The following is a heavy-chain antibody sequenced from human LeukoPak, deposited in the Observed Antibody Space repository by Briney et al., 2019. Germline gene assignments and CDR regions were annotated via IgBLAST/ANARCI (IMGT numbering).Heavy chain of an antibody. D-gene: IGHD2-8*02. V-gene: IGHV1-46*01. CDR2: INPTGSST. J-gene: IGHJ4*02. CDR1: RYTFTNYY. CDR3: AREESGGYFDY. Sequence: AASVKVSCKASRYTFTNYYMHWVRQAPGQGLEWMGLINPTGSSTNYAQKFRGRVTMTRDTSTTTVYMELSSLRSEDTAVYYCAREESGGYFDYWGQGTLVTVSS.